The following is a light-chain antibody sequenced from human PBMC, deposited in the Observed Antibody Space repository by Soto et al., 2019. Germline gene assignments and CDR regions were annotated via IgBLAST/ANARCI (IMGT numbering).Light chain of an antibody. CDR1: SSDVGGYNF. J-gene: IGLJ1*01. CDR3: SSYTSSSTLLYV. V-gene: IGLV2-14*01. CDR2: EVS. Sequence: QSALTQPASVSGSPGQSITISCTGTSSDVGGYNFVSWYQHHPGKAPKLMIYEVSNRPSGVSNRFSGSKSGNTASLTISGLQAEDEADYYGSSYTSSSTLLYVFGTGTKVTVL.